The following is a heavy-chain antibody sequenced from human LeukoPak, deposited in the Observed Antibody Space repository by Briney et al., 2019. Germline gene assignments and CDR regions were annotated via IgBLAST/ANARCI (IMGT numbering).Heavy chain of an antibody. Sequence: PGGSLRLSCAASGFTFSTYAMHWVRQAPGKGLEWVAVISYDGSSKYYADSVKGRFTISRDNSKNTLYLQMNSLRAEDTAVYYCARARSSYGSGDAFDIWGQGTMVTVSS. CDR1: GFTFSTYA. D-gene: IGHD5-18*01. CDR2: ISYDGSSK. V-gene: IGHV3-30*04. CDR3: ARARSSYGSGDAFDI. J-gene: IGHJ3*02.